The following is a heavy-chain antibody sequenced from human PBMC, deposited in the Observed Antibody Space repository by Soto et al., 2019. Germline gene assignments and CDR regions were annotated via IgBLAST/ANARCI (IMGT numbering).Heavy chain of an antibody. CDR3: ASGTSFDP. CDR2: VSYDAANK. D-gene: IGHD3-9*01. V-gene: IGHV3-30*03. J-gene: IGHJ5*02. CDR1: GFTFSNYG. Sequence: QVQLVESGGDVVQPGSSLRLACAASGFTFSNYGMHWVRQAPGKGLEWVADVSYDAANKYYADSVRGRFTISRDNSENTLHLQMDSLSGADSALYFCASGTSFDPWGQGTPVSVSS.